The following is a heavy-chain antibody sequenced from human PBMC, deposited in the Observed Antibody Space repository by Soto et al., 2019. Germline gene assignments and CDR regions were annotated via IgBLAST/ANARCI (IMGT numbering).Heavy chain of an antibody. Sequence: QVQLVESGGGVVQPGRSLRLSCAASGFTFSTYDMHRVRQAPGKGLEWVAVISSDGSNEYCVDSVKGRFTISRDNSKNTLYVQMNSLRAEDTAVYYCAKYLGDSSADDGADYWGQGTLVTVSS. CDR1: GFTFSTYD. CDR2: ISSDGSNE. V-gene: IGHV3-30*18. D-gene: IGHD6-25*01. CDR3: AKYLGDSSADDGADY. J-gene: IGHJ4*02.